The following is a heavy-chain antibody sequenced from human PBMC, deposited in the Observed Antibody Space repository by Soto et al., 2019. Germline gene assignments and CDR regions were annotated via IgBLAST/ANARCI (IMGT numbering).Heavy chain of an antibody. Sequence: QITLKESGPTLVKPTQTLTLTCTFSGFSLSTSPVAVGWIRQPPGKALEWLAIIYWDDTKHYSPSLNSRLTTPKHTSKNQVVLIMTNTDPVATATHYCVHRGRSSGFGGDNWSDPWGQGTLVTVSS. CDR3: VHRGRSSGFGGDNWSDP. D-gene: IGHD3-22*01. CDR1: GFSLSTSPVA. CDR2: IYWDDTK. V-gene: IGHV2-5*02. J-gene: IGHJ5*02.